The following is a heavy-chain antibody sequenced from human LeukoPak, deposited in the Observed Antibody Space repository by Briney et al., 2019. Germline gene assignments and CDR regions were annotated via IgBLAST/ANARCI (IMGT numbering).Heavy chain of an antibody. V-gene: IGHV1-46*01. D-gene: IGHD3-3*01. J-gene: IGHJ5*02. CDR2: INPSGGST. Sequence: ASVKVSCKASGYSLTTYYMHWVRQAPGQGLEWMAIINPSGGSTNYAQKFQGRVTMTRDTPTNTVYMELSSLRTEDTAVYYCARGTIPGFDPWGQGTLVTVSS. CDR3: ARGTIPGFDP. CDR1: GYSLTTYY.